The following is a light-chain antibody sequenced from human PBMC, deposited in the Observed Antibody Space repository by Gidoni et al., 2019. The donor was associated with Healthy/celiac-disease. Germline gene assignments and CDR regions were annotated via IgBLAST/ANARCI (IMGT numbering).Light chain of an antibody. V-gene: IGLV1-47*01. CDR2: RNN. CDR3: AAGDDSLSGVV. Sequence: QSVLTQPPSASGTPGQRVTIACSGSSSNIGSNYVYWYQQLPGTAPKLLIYRNNQRPSGVPVRFSGSKSGTSASLAIGGLRSEDEADYYCAAGDDSLSGVVFGGGTKLTVL. CDR1: SSNIGSNY. J-gene: IGLJ2*01.